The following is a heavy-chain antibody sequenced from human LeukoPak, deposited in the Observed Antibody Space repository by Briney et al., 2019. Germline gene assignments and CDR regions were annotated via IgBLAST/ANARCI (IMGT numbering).Heavy chain of an antibody. J-gene: IGHJ5*02. CDR2: IYPGDSDT. D-gene: IGHD4-11*01. CDR1: GYSFTSYW. Sequence: GESLKISCKGSGYSFTSYWIGWVRQMPGKGLEWMGIIYPGDSDTRYSPSFQGQVTISADKSISTAYLQWSRLKASDTAMYYCATLYSNYPNWFDPWGQGTLVTVSS. V-gene: IGHV5-51*01. CDR3: ATLYSNYPNWFDP.